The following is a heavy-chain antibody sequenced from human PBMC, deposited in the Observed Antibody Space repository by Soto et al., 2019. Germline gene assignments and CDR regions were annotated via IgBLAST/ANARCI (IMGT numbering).Heavy chain of an antibody. CDR2: IYYSGST. D-gene: IGHD3-22*01. Sequence: SETLSLTCTVSGGSISSGDYYWSWIRQPPGKGLEWIGYIYYSGSTYYNPSLKSRVTISVDTSKNQFSLKLSSVTAADTAVYYCATTPYYYDSSGSYRGAFDIWGQGTMVTVS. J-gene: IGHJ3*02. V-gene: IGHV4-30-4*01. CDR1: GGSISSGDYY. CDR3: ATTPYYYDSSGSYRGAFDI.